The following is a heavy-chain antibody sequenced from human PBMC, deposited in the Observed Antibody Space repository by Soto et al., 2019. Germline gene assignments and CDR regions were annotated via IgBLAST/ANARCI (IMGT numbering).Heavy chain of an antibody. CDR2: ISYDGSNK. Sequence: SGGSLRLSCAASGFTFSSYGMHWVRQAPGKGLEWVAVISYDGSNKYYADSVKGRFTISRDNSKNTLYLQMNSLRAEDTAVYYCAKGSRITMVRGVKGMDVWGQGTTVTVS. CDR3: AKGSRITMVRGVKGMDV. J-gene: IGHJ6*02. D-gene: IGHD3-10*01. CDR1: GFTFSSYG. V-gene: IGHV3-30*18.